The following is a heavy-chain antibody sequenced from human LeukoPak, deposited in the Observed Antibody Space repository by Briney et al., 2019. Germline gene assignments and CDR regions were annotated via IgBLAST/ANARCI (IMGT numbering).Heavy chain of an antibody. D-gene: IGHD3-22*01. CDR1: GGTFSSYA. Sequence: SVKVSCKASGGTFSSYAISWVRQAPGQGLEWMGRIIPIFGTANYAQKFQGRVTITTDESTSTAYMELSSLGSEDTAVYYCAREYYYDSSGCHDAFDIWGQGTMVTVSS. CDR2: IIPIFGTA. CDR3: AREYYYDSSGCHDAFDI. J-gene: IGHJ3*02. V-gene: IGHV1-69*05.